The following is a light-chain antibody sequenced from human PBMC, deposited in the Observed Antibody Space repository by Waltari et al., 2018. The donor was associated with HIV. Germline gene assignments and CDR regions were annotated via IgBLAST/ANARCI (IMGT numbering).Light chain of an antibody. J-gene: IGLJ3*02. CDR2: EVT. Sequence: QSALTQPPSASGSPGQSVTISCTGTSSDVGGYNHVSWYQHHPGKSPKILLYEVTRRPSGVPDRFSGSKSGNPASLTVSGLQADDEADYYCVSYAGVKNRWAFGGGTKLTVL. CDR3: VSYAGVKNRWA. V-gene: IGLV2-8*01. CDR1: SSDVGGYNH.